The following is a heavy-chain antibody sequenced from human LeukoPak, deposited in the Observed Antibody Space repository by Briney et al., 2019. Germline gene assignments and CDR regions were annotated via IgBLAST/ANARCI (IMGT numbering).Heavy chain of an antibody. Sequence: GGSLRLSCAASGFTFSSYWMSWVRQAPGKGLEWLGIISYDGSNQDYADSVKGRFTISRDNSKNTLYLQMNSLRGEDTAVYYCARDYGSRLTKGYYLDYWGQGTLVTVSS. J-gene: IGHJ4*02. CDR2: ISYDGSNQ. CDR1: GFTFSSYW. V-gene: IGHV3-30*03. CDR3: ARDYGSRLTKGYYLDY. D-gene: IGHD3-10*01.